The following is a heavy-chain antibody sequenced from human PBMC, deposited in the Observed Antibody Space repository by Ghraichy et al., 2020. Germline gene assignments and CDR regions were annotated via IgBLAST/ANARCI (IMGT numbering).Heavy chain of an antibody. V-gene: IGHV3-30-3*01. D-gene: IGHD2-2*01. CDR2: ISYDGSNK. J-gene: IGHJ3*02. Sequence: GGSLRLSCAASGFTFSSYAMHWVRQAPGKGLEWVAVISYDGSNKYYADSVKGRFTISRDNSKNTLYLQMNSLRAEDTAVYYCARKTSSAFDIWGQGTMVTVSS. CDR3: ARKTSSAFDI. CDR1: GFTFSSYA.